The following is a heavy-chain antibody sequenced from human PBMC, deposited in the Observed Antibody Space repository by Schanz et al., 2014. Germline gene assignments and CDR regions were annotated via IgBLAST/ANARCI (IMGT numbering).Heavy chain of an antibody. CDR3: AKVAPAATYLDS. CDR2: LTEGGGGT. D-gene: IGHD2-2*01. Sequence: VQLVESGGGLVKPGGSLRLSCAASGFTFSDYYMSWVRQAPGKGLEWVSGLTEGGGGTYYTDAVKGRFTISRDSSKNTLYLQMNSLRADDTAVYYCAKVAPAATYLDSWGLGTLVTVSS. V-gene: IGHV3-23*04. CDR1: GFTFSDYY. J-gene: IGHJ4*02.